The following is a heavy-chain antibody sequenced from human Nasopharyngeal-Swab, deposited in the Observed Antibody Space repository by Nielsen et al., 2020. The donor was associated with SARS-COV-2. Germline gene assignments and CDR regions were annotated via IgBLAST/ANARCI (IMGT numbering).Heavy chain of an antibody. CDR3: ARVLGHYDILTGYYSTQNDAFDI. Sequence: WVRQAPGQGLEWMGIINPSGGSTSYAQKFQGRVTMTRDTSTSTVYMELSSLRSEDTAVYYCARVLGHYDILTGYYSTQNDAFDIWGQGTTVTVSS. CDR2: INPSGGST. V-gene: IGHV1-46*01. D-gene: IGHD3-9*01. J-gene: IGHJ3*02.